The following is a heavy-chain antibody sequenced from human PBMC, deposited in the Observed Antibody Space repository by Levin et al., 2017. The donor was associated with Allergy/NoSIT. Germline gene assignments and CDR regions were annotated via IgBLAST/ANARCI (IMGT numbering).Heavy chain of an antibody. J-gene: IGHJ4*02. CDR2: ISYDGSNK. D-gene: IGHD3-10*01. CDR1: GFTFRSYA. Sequence: GGSLRLSCAASGFTFRSYAMHWVRQAPGKGLEWVAVISYDGSNKYYADSVKGRFTFSRDNSKNTLYLQMNSLRVEDTAMYFCAREGGESITMLQGLIGVDYWGQGTLVTVSS. CDR3: AREGGESITMLQGLIGVDY. V-gene: IGHV3-30-3*01.